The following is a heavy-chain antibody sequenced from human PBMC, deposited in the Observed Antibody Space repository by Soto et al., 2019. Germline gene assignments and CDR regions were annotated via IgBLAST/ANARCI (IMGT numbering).Heavy chain of an antibody. D-gene: IGHD3-10*01. V-gene: IGHV3-30*18. Sequence: QVQLVESGGGVVQPGKSLRLSCAGSGFTFSSDGMDWVRQAPGTGLEWVAGISYDGSHKYYADSVKGRFTISRDNSKNTLYLQMSSLRADDTAVYYCAKDGMGAGVRGYFDYWGQGTLVTVSS. CDR3: AKDGMGAGVRGYFDY. J-gene: IGHJ4*02. CDR1: GFTFSSDG. CDR2: ISYDGSHK.